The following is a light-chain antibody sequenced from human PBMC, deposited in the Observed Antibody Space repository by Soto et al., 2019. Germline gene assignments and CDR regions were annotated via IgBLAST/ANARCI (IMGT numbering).Light chain of an antibody. CDR3: CSYAGSSTYV. Sequence: QSALTQPASVSGSPGQSITISCTGTSSDVGAYNFVSWHQQHPGKAPKLMIYEGTKRPSGVSNRFSGSKSANTASLTISGLQAEDEADYYCCSYAGSSTYVFGTGTKVTVL. CDR1: SSDVGAYNF. V-gene: IGLV2-23*01. J-gene: IGLJ1*01. CDR2: EGT.